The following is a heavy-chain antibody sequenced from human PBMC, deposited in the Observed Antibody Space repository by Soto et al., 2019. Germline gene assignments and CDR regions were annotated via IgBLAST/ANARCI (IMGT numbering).Heavy chain of an antibody. CDR3: ARAVITMVRGVINTDFDY. D-gene: IGHD3-10*01. CDR2: INAGNGNT. V-gene: IGHV1-3*01. Sequence: QVQLVQSGAEVKKPGASVKVSCKASGYTFTSYAMHWARQAPGQRLEWMGWINAGNGNTKYSQKFQGRVTITRDTSASTAYMELSSLRSEDTAVYYCARAVITMVRGVINTDFDYWGQGTLVTVSS. J-gene: IGHJ4*02. CDR1: GYTFTSYA.